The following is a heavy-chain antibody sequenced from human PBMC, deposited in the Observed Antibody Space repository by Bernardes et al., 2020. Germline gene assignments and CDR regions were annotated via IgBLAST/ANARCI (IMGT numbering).Heavy chain of an antibody. J-gene: IGHJ6*02. Sequence: GGSLRPSCAASGFTFSSYSMNWVRQAPGKGLEWVSSISSSSSYIYYADSVKGRFTISRDNAKNTAFLQMNSLRAGDTAVYYCARLVLWFRELLPPKVGMDVWGQGTTVTVSS. V-gene: IGHV3-21*01. D-gene: IGHD3-10*01. CDR3: ARLVLWFRELLPPKVGMDV. CDR2: ISSSSSYI. CDR1: GFTFSSYS.